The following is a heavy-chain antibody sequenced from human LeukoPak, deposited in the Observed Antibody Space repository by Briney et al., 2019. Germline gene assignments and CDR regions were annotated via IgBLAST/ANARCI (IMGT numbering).Heavy chain of an antibody. D-gene: IGHD6-13*01. J-gene: IGHJ2*01. CDR3: ARLSSSWYQDWYFDL. V-gene: IGHV4-4*07. CDR2: IYTRGST. Sequence: SETLSLTCTVSGGSISSYDWSWIRQPAGKGLEWIGRIYTRGSTNYNPSLKSRVSTSVDTSKKQFSLKLSSVTAADTAVYYCARLSSSWYQDWYFDLWGRGTLVTVSS. CDR1: GGSISSYD.